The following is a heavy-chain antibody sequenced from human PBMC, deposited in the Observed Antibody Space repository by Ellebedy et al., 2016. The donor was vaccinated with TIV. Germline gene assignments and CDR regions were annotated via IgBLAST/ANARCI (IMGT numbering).Heavy chain of an antibody. CDR1: GFTFSSYA. CDR2: ISHTGGST. V-gene: IGHV3-23*01. Sequence: PGGSLRLSCAASGFTFSSYAMSWVRQAPGKGLEWVSTISHTGGSTYYADSVKGRFTISRDNSENTLYMQMNNLRAEDTAVYYCAKDRPSDYWGQGTLVTVSS. CDR3: AKDRPSDY. J-gene: IGHJ4*02.